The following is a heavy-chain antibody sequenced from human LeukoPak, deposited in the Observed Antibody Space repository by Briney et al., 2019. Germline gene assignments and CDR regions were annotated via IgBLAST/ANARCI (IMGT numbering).Heavy chain of an antibody. Sequence: GGSLRLSCAASGFTFSDYYMSWIRQAPGKRLEWVSSISSSSSYIYYADSVKGRFTISRDNAKNSLYLQMNSLRAEDTAVYYCARDRGGSYSAIDYWGQGTLVTVSS. CDR3: ARDRGGSYSAIDY. D-gene: IGHD1-26*01. CDR1: GFTFSDYY. CDR2: ISSSSSYI. V-gene: IGHV3-11*06. J-gene: IGHJ4*02.